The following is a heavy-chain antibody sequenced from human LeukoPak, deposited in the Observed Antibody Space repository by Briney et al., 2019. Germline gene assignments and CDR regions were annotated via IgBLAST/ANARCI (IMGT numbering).Heavy chain of an antibody. CDR3: ARNMTVILVAERTDAFDI. CDR1: GASISSNTYY. Sequence: KTSETLSLTCTVSGASISSNTYYWAWIRQSPGKGLEWIGSIFNAWSTFYNPSLTSRVTMSVDTSKNQFSLKLSSVTAADTAMYYCARNMTVILVAERTDAFDIWGQGTMVTVSS. V-gene: IGHV4-39*01. D-gene: IGHD3-22*01. J-gene: IGHJ3*02. CDR2: IFNAWST.